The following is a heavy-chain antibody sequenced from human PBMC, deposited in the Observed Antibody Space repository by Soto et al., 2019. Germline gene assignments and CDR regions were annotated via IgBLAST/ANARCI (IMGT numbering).Heavy chain of an antibody. Sequence: EVQLVQSGAEVKKPGATVKISCKVSGYIFTDYYVYWVQQAPGKGLEWMGFLDPEDGETMYAEKFQGRITITADTSTATDYMELSSLRSEDTAVYYCATASSIGGRLWYFDLWGRGTLVTVSS. V-gene: IGHV1-69-2*01. J-gene: IGHJ2*01. D-gene: IGHD6-6*01. CDR2: LDPEDGET. CDR1: GYIFTDYY. CDR3: ATASSIGGRLWYFDL.